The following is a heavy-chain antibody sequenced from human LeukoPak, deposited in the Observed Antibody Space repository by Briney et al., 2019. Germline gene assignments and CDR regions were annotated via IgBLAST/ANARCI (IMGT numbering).Heavy chain of an antibody. CDR2: SKNDGRST. CDR1: GFIFSSYA. D-gene: IGHD6-19*01. CDR3: ARAGYSSGWYYFDY. J-gene: IGHJ4*02. Sequence: PGGSLRLSCAASGFIFSSYAMSWVRQAPGKGLVWVSRSKNDGRSTSYADSVKGRFTISRDSAKNTLFLQMDSLRAEDTAVYYCARAGYSSGWYYFDYWGQGTLVTVSS. V-gene: IGHV3-74*01.